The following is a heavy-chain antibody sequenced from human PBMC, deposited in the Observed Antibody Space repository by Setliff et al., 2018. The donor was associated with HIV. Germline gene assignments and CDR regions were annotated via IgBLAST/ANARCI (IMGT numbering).Heavy chain of an antibody. CDR3: ASDQQWLAQGWGGPHY. CDR1: GLTFNRYW. CDR2: TKYDGSES. Sequence: GGSLRLSCVASGLTFNRYWLGWVRQVPGKGREWVSKTKYDGSESYYVDSVKGRLIASTDNAKNSLFLEMNSLRAEDTAVYYCASDQQWLAQGWGGPHYWGQGTLVTVSS. D-gene: IGHD6-19*01. V-gene: IGHV3-7*01. J-gene: IGHJ4*02.